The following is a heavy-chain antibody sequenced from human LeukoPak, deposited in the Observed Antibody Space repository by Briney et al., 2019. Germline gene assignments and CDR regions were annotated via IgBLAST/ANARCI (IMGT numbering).Heavy chain of an antibody. D-gene: IGHD3-9*01. CDR1: GGSLSSGGYY. Sequence: SETLSLTCTVSGGSLSSGGYYWSWIRQHPGKGLEWIGYIYYSGSTYYNPSLKSRVTISVDTSKNQFSLKLSSVTAADTAVYYCASLQDILTGYTSDYWGQGTLVTVSS. J-gene: IGHJ4*02. V-gene: IGHV4-31*03. CDR3: ASLQDILTGYTSDY. CDR2: IYYSGST.